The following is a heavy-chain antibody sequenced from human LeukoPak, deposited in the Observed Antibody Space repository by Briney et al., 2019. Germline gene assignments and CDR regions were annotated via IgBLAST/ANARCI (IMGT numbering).Heavy chain of an antibody. CDR2: ISSSSSNI. V-gene: IGHV3-48*01. Sequence: GGSLRLSCAASGFSISSYSMNWVRQAPGKRLEWVSYISSSSSNIYYADSVKGRFTISRDNAKNSLYLQMNSLRAEDTAVYYCASWNWNPDYWGQGTLVTVSS. CDR3: ASWNWNPDY. J-gene: IGHJ4*02. D-gene: IGHD1-1*01. CDR1: GFSISSYS.